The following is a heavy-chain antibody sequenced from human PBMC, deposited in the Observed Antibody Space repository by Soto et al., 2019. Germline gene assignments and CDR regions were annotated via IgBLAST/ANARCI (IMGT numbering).Heavy chain of an antibody. D-gene: IGHD2-2*01. J-gene: IGHJ4*02. CDR1: GGSISSNNYY. Sequence: SETLSLTCTVSGGSISSNNYYWGWIRQPPGKGLEWIGSLYYSGTTYYIPSLRSRLTIYLDTSKNQFSLKLSSVTAADTAVYYCARGIGPAAMFRSPRPRFDYWGQGTLVTVSS. CDR2: LYYSGTT. CDR3: ARGIGPAAMFRSPRPRFDY. V-gene: IGHV4-39*01.